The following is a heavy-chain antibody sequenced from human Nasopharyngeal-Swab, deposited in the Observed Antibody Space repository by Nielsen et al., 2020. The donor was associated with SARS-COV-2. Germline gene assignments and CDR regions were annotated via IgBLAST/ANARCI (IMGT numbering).Heavy chain of an antibody. CDR3: AKGWLRHLVYYGMDV. V-gene: IGHV3-7*05. CDR1: GFTFSSYW. Sequence: GESLKISCAASGFTFSSYWMSWVRQAPGKGLEWVANIKQDGSEKYYVDSVKGRFTISRDNAKNSLYLQMNSLRAEDTAVYYCAKGWLRHLVYYGMDVWGQGTTVTVSS. D-gene: IGHD5-12*01. J-gene: IGHJ6*02. CDR2: IKQDGSEK.